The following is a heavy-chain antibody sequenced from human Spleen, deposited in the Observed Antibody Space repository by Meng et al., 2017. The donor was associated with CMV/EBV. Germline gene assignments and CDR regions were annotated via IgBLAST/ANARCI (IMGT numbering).Heavy chain of an antibody. CDR2: LYAGGET. CDR1: GLAVSENY. Sequence: GGSLRLSCAASGLAVSENYMSWVRQAPGKGLEWVSALYAGGETYYVDSVKGRFTFSRDNCKNILYLQMNNLRTEDTGVYYCARDPVRSVAVSWGQGTLVTVSS. D-gene: IGHD6-19*01. CDR3: ARDPVRSVAVS. V-gene: IGHV3-66*02. J-gene: IGHJ5*02.